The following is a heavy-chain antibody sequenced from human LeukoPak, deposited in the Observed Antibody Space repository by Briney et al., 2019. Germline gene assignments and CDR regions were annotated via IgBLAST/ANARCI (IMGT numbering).Heavy chain of an antibody. V-gene: IGHV3-23*01. Sequence: PGGSLRLSCAASGFTFSSYAMSWVRQAPGKGLEWVSAISGGGGSTYYADSVKGRFTISRDNSKNTLYLQMNSLRAEDTAVYYCAKDIRYYYDSSGYSDSWGQGTLVTVSS. CDR2: ISGGGGST. J-gene: IGHJ4*02. CDR3: AKDIRYYYDSSGYSDS. D-gene: IGHD3-22*01. CDR1: GFTFSSYA.